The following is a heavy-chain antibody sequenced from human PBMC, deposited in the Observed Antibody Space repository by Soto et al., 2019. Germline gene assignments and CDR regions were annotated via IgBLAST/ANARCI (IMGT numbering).Heavy chain of an antibody. Sequence: EVQLLESGGGLVQPGGSLRLSCAASGFTFSNYAMTWVRQAPGKGLEWVSAISSGGTYTDYADSVKGRFTLSRDNSKNMVSLQMHSLRAEDTAVYHCAKESSGYNYGFYNYFDYWGQGTLVTVSS. J-gene: IGHJ4*02. CDR3: AKESSGYNYGFYNYFDY. V-gene: IGHV3-23*01. D-gene: IGHD5-18*01. CDR1: GFTFSNYA. CDR2: ISSGGTYT.